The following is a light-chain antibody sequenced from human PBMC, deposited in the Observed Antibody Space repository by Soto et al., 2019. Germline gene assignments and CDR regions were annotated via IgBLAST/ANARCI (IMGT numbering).Light chain of an antibody. V-gene: IGKV3-11*01. J-gene: IGKJ5*01. CDR3: QQRNSWPPTFT. CDR2: DTS. Sequence: EIVLTQSPATLSLSPGERATLSCRASQSVGSFLAWYQQKPGQAPRLLIYDTSIRATGIPARFSGSGSGTDFPLTISSLEPEDFAVYYCQQRNSWPPTFTFGQGTRLEIK. CDR1: QSVGSF.